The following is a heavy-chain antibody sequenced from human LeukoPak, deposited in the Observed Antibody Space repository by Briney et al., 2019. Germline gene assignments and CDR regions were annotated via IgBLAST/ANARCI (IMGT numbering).Heavy chain of an antibody. CDR3: ASISGASWGDY. J-gene: IGHJ4*02. Sequence: GESMRLSCAASGFTFSTYSLHWVRQAPGKGLGWVAVISYDGKNIYYVDYVKGRFTISRDNSKSTLYLQMSSLRAEDTAVYFSASISGASWGDYWGQGTLVTVSS. CDR2: ISYDGKNI. V-gene: IGHV3-30*04. D-gene: IGHD3-16*01. CDR1: GFTFSTYS.